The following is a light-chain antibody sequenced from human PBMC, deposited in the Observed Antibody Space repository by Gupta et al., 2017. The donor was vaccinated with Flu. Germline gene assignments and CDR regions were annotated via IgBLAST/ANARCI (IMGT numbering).Light chain of an antibody. J-gene: IGKJ1*01. V-gene: IGKV1-5*03. CDR2: KAS. Sequence: DIQMTQSPSTLSASVGDRVTITCRASQSIDIWLAWFQKKPGKAPKPLIYKASHFVRGVPSTFSGGGPGTXFSLTIXRLQPHDVATYYCQQDCGWPSTFGXGTKVEIK. CDR1: QSIDIW. CDR3: QQDCGWPST.